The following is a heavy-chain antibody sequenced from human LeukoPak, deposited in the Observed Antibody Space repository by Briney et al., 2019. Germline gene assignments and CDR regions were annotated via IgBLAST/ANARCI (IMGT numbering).Heavy chain of an antibody. D-gene: IGHD2-15*01. Sequence: GGSLRLSCAASGFTFSSYEMNWVRQAPGKGLEWVSYISSSGSTIYYADSVKGRFTISRDNAKNSLYLQMNSLRAEDTAVYYCAKDRGMFLVGYLDYWGQGTLVTVSS. CDR1: GFTFSSYE. J-gene: IGHJ4*02. V-gene: IGHV3-48*03. CDR3: AKDRGMFLVGYLDY. CDR2: ISSSGSTI.